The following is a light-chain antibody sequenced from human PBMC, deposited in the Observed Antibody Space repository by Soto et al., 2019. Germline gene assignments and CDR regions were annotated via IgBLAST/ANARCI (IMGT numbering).Light chain of an antibody. V-gene: IGLV1-47*01. Sequence: QSVLTQPPSASGTPGQRVTISCSGSSSNLGSNFVFWYQQLPGAAPKLLISRNNERPSGVPARFSGSKSGTSASLAISGLQSEDEPDYHSAAWDDSLSGVVFGGGTQLTVL. CDR2: RNN. J-gene: IGLJ2*01. CDR3: AAWDDSLSGVV. CDR1: SSNLGSNF.